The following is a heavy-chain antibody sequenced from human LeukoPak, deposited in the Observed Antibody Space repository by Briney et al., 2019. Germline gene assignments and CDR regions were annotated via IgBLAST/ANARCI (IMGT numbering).Heavy chain of an antibody. J-gene: IGHJ4*02. CDR3: AKTYYDFWSGPSCFDY. D-gene: IGHD3-3*01. CDR1: GFTLDDYA. CDR2: ISGDGGST. Sequence: RGSLRLSCAAPGFTLDDYAMHWVRQAPGKGLEWVSLISGDGGSTYYADSVKGRFTISRDNSKNSLYLQMNSLRTEDTALYYCAKTYYDFWSGPSCFDYWGQGTLVTVSS. V-gene: IGHV3-43*02.